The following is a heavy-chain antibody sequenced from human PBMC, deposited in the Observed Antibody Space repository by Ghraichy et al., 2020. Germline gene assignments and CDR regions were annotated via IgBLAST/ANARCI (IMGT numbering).Heavy chain of an antibody. CDR2: IKQDGSEK. CDR1: GFTFSSYW. J-gene: IGHJ6*02. Sequence: GGSLRLSCADSGFTFSSYWMSWVRQAPGKGLEWVANIKQDGSEKYYVDSVKGRFTISRDNAKNSLYLQMNSLRAEDTAVYYCARGRRVYYYYGMDVWGQGTTVTVSS. CDR3: ARGRRVYYYYGMDV. V-gene: IGHV3-7*03.